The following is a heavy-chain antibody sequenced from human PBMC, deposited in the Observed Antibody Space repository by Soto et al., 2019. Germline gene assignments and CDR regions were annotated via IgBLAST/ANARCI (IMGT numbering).Heavy chain of an antibody. J-gene: IGHJ4*02. Sequence: SLRLSCAASGFTFSSYGMHWVRQAPGKGLEWVAVISFDGLKKDYADSAKGRFTISRDNSKNTLYLQMNSLRVEDTAVYYCAKGMQLFDSWGQGALVTVSS. V-gene: IGHV3-30*18. CDR3: AKGMQLFDS. CDR2: ISFDGLKK. CDR1: GFTFSSYG. D-gene: IGHD6-13*01.